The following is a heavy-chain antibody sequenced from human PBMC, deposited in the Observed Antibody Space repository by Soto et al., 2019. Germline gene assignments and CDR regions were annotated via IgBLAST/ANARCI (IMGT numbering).Heavy chain of an antibody. J-gene: IGHJ6*02. V-gene: IGHV1-46*01. Sequence: GASVKVSCKASGYTFISYYIHWVRQAPGQGLEWMGIINPSGGSTSYAQKFQGRVTMTRDTSTSTVYMELSSLRSEDTAVYYCARDPRYFDWLSNYYYYYGMDVWGRGTTVTVSS. D-gene: IGHD3-9*01. CDR3: ARDPRYFDWLSNYYYYYGMDV. CDR1: GYTFISYY. CDR2: INPSGGST.